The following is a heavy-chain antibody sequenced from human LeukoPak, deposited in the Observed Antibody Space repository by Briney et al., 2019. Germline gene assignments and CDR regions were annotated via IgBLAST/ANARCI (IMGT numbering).Heavy chain of an antibody. CDR3: AREPPYYDFWSGYFYYYGMDV. CDR1: GYTFTSYA. CDR2: INAGNGNT. J-gene: IGHJ6*02. V-gene: IGHV1-3*01. Sequence: ASVKVSCKASGYTFTSYAMHWVRQAPGQRLEWMGWINAGNGNTKYSQKFQGRVTITRDTSASTVYMELSSLRSEDTAVYYCAREPPYYDFWSGYFYYYGMDVWGQGTTITVSS. D-gene: IGHD3-3*01.